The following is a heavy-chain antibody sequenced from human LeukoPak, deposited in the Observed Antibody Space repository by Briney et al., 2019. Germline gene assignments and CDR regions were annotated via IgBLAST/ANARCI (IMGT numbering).Heavy chain of an antibody. CDR2: ISSSGSTI. D-gene: IGHD3-3*01. J-gene: IGHJ4*02. V-gene: IGHV3-11*01. CDR3: ARERDHDFWSGLDY. Sequence: GRSLRLSCAASGFTFSDYYTRWLRQAPGKGLEWVSYISSSGSTIYYADSVKGRFTISRDNAKNSPYLQMNSLRAEDTAVYYCARERDHDFWSGLDYWGQGTLVTVSS. CDR1: GFTFSDYY.